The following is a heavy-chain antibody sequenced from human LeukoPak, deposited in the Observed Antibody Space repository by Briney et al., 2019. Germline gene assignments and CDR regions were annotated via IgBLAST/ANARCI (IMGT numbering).Heavy chain of an antibody. CDR1: GGSFTDYY. D-gene: IGHD5-24*01. V-gene: IGHV4-34*01. CDR2: IHHRPGA. Sequence: PSETLSLTCAVYGGSFTDYYWSWIRHLPGKGLEWIGEIHHRPGANYNPSLWGRVTISADTSKNQYSLHLTSVTAADTATFYCARGPVRDDGLTGISYYFGLDVWGHGTTVTVFS. CDR3: ARGPVRDDGLTGISYYFGLDV. J-gene: IGHJ6*02.